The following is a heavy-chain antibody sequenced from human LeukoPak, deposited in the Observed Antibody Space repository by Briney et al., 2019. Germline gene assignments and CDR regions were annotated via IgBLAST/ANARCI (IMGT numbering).Heavy chain of an antibody. Sequence: GGSLRLSCAASGFTFSSYAMSWVRQAPGKGLEWVSAISGSGGSTYYADSVKGRFTISRDNSKNTLYLQMNSLRAEDTAVYYCASPDIVVVPAAGGDYWGQGTLVTVSS. V-gene: IGHV3-23*01. CDR1: GFTFSSYA. CDR2: ISGSGGST. CDR3: ASPDIVVVPAAGGDY. D-gene: IGHD2-2*01. J-gene: IGHJ4*02.